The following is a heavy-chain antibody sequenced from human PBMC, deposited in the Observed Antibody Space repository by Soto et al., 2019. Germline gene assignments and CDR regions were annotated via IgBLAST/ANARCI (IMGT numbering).Heavy chain of an antibody. V-gene: IGHV2-26*01. D-gene: IGHD3-9*01. CDR3: ARSVDYDILTGYYTSSFFDY. J-gene: IGHJ4*02. Sequence: SGPTLVNPTETLTLTCTVSGFSLSNARMGVSWIRQPPGKALEWLAHIFSNDEKSYSTSLKNRLTISKDTSKSQVVLTMTNMDPVDTAKYYCARSVDYDILTGYYTSSFFDYWGQGTLVTVS. CDR2: IFSNDEK. CDR1: GFSLSNARMG.